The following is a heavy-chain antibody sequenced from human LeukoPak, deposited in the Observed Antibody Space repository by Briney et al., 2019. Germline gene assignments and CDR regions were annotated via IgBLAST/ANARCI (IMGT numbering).Heavy chain of an antibody. V-gene: IGHV3-33*07. CDR3: AREDGGAAAERYAANGMDV. D-gene: IGHD6-13*01. Sequence: GGSLRLSCAASGFTFCSYGMYWVRQAPGKGLEWVAAIWYDGSSKYYADSVKGRFTISRDNSRDTLYLQMNSLRAEDTAVYYCAREDGGAAAERYAANGMDVWGQGTTVTVSS. J-gene: IGHJ6*02. CDR2: IWYDGSSK. CDR1: GFTFCSYG.